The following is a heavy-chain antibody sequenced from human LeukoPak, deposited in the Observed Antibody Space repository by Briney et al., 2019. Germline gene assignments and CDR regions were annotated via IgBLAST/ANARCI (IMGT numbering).Heavy chain of an antibody. CDR2: IYYSGST. D-gene: IGHD5-18*01. J-gene: IGHJ5*02. CDR3: ARAVDTAMVRWFDP. V-gene: IGHV4-31*03. CDR1: GGSISSGGYS. Sequence: SQTLSLTCTVSGGSISSGGYSWSWIRQHPGQGLGWIGYIYYSGSTYYNPSLKSRVTISVDTSKNQFSLKLSSVTAADTAVYYCARAVDTAMVRWFDPWGQGTLVTVSS.